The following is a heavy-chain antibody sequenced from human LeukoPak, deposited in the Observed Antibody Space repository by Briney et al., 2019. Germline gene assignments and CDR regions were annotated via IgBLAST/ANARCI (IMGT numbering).Heavy chain of an antibody. D-gene: IGHD3-3*01. CDR1: GFTVSTNY. J-gene: IGHJ2*01. Sequence: GGSLRLSCGASGFTVSTNYMSWVRQAPGKKLEWVSDIYSDGSTFYADSVKGRFTISRDNSKNTLYLQMNSLRAEDTAVYHCARYDFILISYFDLWGRGTLVTVSS. CDR2: IYSDGST. V-gene: IGHV3-53*01. CDR3: ARYDFILISYFDL.